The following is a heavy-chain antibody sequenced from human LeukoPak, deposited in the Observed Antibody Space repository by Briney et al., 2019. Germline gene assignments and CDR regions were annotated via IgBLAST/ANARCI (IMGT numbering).Heavy chain of an antibody. CDR3: ARVSSGSSFGYYYYYMDV. J-gene: IGHJ6*03. D-gene: IGHD1-26*01. Sequence: GGSLRLSCAASGFTFSNYWMHWVRQAPGKGLVWVSRINSDGSSTSYADSVKGRFTISRDNAKNTLYLQMNSLRAEDTAVYYCARVSSGSSFGYYYYYMDVWGKGTTVTVSS. CDR1: GFTFSNYW. CDR2: INSDGSST. V-gene: IGHV3-74*01.